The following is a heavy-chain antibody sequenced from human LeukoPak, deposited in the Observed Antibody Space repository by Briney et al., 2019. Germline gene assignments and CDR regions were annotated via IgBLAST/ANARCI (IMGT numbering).Heavy chain of an antibody. V-gene: IGHV4-59*04. CDR1: GDSISSYY. D-gene: IGHD3/OR15-3a*01. CDR3: ARQEIGLRSFDP. CDR2: AYYTGST. Sequence: SETLSLTCTVSGDSISSYYWSWIRQPPGKGLEWLGSAYYTGSTHNNPSLKSRVTISVDTSKNQFSLNLSSVTAADTAVYYCARQEIGLRSFDPWGQGTLVTVSS. J-gene: IGHJ5*02.